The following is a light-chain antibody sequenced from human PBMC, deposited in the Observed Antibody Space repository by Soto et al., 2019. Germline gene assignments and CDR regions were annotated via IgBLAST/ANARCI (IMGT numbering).Light chain of an antibody. Sequence: EVVMTQSPATMCVSPGERVTLSCSSSQSVADNLAWFQQKPGQGPRLLIYGASNRATGIPARFSGSGSGTEFTLTISSLQSEDFAVYYCQQYNNWPPWTFGPGTKVDIK. CDR1: QSVADN. CDR3: QQYNNWPPWT. V-gene: IGKV3-15*01. J-gene: IGKJ1*01. CDR2: GAS.